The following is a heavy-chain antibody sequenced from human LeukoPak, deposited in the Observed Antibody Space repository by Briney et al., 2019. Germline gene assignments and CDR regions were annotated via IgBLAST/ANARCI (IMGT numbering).Heavy chain of an antibody. J-gene: IGHJ4*02. CDR2: IYPDDSDT. CDR3: ARSWVAGYGTVLDY. V-gene: IGHV5-51*01. CDR1: GYSFTTYW. Sequence: GESLKISCEGSGYSFTTYWIGWVRQMPGKGLEWMGIIYPDDSDTRSSPSFRGQVTISADKSISTAYLQWSSLKASDTATYYCARSWVAGYGTVLDYWGQGTLVTVSS. D-gene: IGHD6-19*01.